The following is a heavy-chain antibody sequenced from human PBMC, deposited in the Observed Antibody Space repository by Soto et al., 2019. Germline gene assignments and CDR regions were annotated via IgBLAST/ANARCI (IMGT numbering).Heavy chain of an antibody. V-gene: IGHV1-69*09. J-gene: IGHJ6*02. Sequence: QVQLVQSGAEVKKPGSSVKVSCQASGGSFSDYAISWVRQAPGQGLEWMGRIIPMLGIADNAQKFQGRVIITADEYTSTVYMELSSLRSEDTAVYYCARDGDYYDSSGFQRDYHYYGMDVWGQGTTVTVAS. CDR2: IIPMLGIA. D-gene: IGHD3-22*01. CDR1: GGSFSDYA. CDR3: ARDGDYYDSSGFQRDYHYYGMDV.